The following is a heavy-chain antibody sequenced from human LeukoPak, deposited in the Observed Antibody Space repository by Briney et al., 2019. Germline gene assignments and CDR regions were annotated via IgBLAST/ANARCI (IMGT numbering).Heavy chain of an antibody. CDR2: IYNSGST. CDR1: GDSISSYY. D-gene: IGHD6-13*01. Sequence: SETLSLTCSVSGDSISSYYWSWIRQPPGKGLEWIGYIYNSGSTNYNPSLKSRVTISADTSKNQFSLRLSSVTAADTAVYYCAGDRNSNRWHKYWGQGTLATVSS. V-gene: IGHV4-59*08. CDR3: AGDRNSNRWHKY. J-gene: IGHJ4*02.